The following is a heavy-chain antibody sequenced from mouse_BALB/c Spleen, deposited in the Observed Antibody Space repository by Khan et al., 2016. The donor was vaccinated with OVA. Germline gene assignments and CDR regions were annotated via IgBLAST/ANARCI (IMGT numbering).Heavy chain of an antibody. CDR3: SRNSYVYYIPY. D-gene: IGHD1-1*01. J-gene: IGHJ3*01. V-gene: IGHV2-2*01. CDR1: GFSLTTYG. Sequence: QVQLKQSGPCLVQPSQSLSITCTVSGFSLTTYGVHWVRQSPGKGLEWLGLIWSGGNTDYNAAFISRLSITKDNSKSQAFFTMHSLQADDTAMYYCSRNSYVYYIPYWGQGTLVPVSS. CDR2: IWSGGNT.